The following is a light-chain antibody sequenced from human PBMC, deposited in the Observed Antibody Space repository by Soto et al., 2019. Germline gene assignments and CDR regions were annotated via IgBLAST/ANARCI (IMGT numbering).Light chain of an antibody. Sequence: DFQMTQSPSTLSASVGDRVTIACRASQSIHSWLAWYQQKPGRSPRLLIYKASTLENGVPSRFSGSGSGTEFTLTISSLQSEDFAVYYCQQYNNWPPVTFGQGTKLEIK. CDR1: QSIHSW. CDR2: KAS. J-gene: IGKJ2*01. V-gene: IGKV1-5*03. CDR3: QQYNNWPPVT.